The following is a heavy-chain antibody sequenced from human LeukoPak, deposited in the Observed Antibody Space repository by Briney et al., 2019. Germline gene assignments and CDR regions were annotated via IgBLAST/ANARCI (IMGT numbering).Heavy chain of an antibody. V-gene: IGHV1-24*01. J-gene: IGHJ4*02. CDR3: ARSRIPAPRGMPDFDY. D-gene: IGHD2-2*01. CDR1: GYTLTELS. CDR2: FDPEDGET. Sequence: ASVKVSCKVSGYTLTELSMHWVRQAPGKGLEWMGGFDPEDGETIHAQKFQGRVTMTEDTSTDTAYMELSSLRSEDTAVYYCARSRIPAPRGMPDFDYWGQGTLVTVSS.